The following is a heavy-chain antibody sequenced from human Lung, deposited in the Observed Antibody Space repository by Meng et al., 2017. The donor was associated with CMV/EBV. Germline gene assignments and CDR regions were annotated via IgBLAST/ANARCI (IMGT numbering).Heavy chain of an antibody. J-gene: IGHJ4*02. V-gene: IGHV4-39*07. D-gene: IGHD6-19*01. CDR1: GGSIGSSGYY. Sequence: LXXTVSGGSIGSSGYYLGWIRQPPGKGLEWIGAVYYSGTTYYNPSLKSRITISVDTSKNQFSLKLYSVTAADTAVYYCARDRNPAVAGTGLDYWGQGXLVTVSS. CDR2: VYYSGTT. CDR3: ARDRNPAVAGTGLDY.